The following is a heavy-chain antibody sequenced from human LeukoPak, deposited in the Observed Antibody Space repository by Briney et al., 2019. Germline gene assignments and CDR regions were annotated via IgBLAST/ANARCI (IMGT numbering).Heavy chain of an antibody. CDR1: GYTFTGYY. CDR3: ARARKTPITMVREVSNWFDP. CDR2: INPNSGGT. V-gene: IGHV1-2*02. J-gene: IGHJ5*02. D-gene: IGHD3-10*01. Sequence: ASVKVSCKASGYTFTGYYVHWVRQAPGQGLEWMGWINPNSGGTNYAQKFQGRVTMTRDTSISTAYMELSRLRSDDTAVYYCARARKTPITMVREVSNWFDPWGQGTLVTVSS.